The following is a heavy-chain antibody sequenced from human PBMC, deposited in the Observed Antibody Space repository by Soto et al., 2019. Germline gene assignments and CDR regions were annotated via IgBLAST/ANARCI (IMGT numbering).Heavy chain of an antibody. CDR3: ARGVGVSSTSNSDY. CDR2: INAGNGNT. D-gene: IGHD2-2*01. J-gene: IGHJ4*02. CDR1: GYTFTSYA. Sequence: ASLKLSCKSSGYTFTSYAIHWVRQAPGQRLEWMGWINAGNGNTKYSQKFQGRVTITRDTSASTAYMELSSLRSEDTAVYYCARGVGVSSTSNSDYWGQGTLVTVSS. V-gene: IGHV1-3*01.